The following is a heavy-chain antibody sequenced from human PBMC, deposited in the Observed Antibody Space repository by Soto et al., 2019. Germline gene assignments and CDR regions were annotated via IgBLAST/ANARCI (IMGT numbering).Heavy chain of an antibody. CDR3: ARRPGKGYSYGRYITDY. Sequence: PGESLKISCKGSGYSFTSYWIGWVRQMPGKGLEWMGIIYPGDSDTRYSPSFQGQVTISADKSISTAYLQWSSLKASDTATYYCARRPGKGYSYGRYITDYWGQGTLVTVSS. J-gene: IGHJ4*02. D-gene: IGHD5-18*01. CDR1: GYSFTSYW. V-gene: IGHV5-51*01. CDR2: IYPGDSDT.